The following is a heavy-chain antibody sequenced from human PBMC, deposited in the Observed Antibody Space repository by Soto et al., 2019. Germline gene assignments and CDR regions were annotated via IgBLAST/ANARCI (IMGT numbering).Heavy chain of an antibody. CDR1: GYTFTSYA. D-gene: IGHD3-10*01. CDR3: ARDLTAGGSGSLPDY. V-gene: IGHV1-2*04. J-gene: IGHJ4*02. CDR2: INASSGGT. Sequence: GASVKVSCKASGYTFTSYAMHWVRQAPGQGLEWMGWINASSGGTNYSQKFQGWVTMTRDTSTSTAYMELSRLRSDDTAVYYCARDLTAGGSGSLPDYWGQGTLVTVSS.